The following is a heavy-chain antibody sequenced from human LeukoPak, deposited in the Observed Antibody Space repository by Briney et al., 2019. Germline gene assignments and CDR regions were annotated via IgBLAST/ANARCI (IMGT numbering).Heavy chain of an antibody. CDR2: INNDGTT. CDR1: GFAFSSYE. CDR3: AKGVIQLWDLYDY. V-gene: IGHV3-23*01. D-gene: IGHD5-18*01. J-gene: IGHJ4*02. Sequence: GGSLRLSCAASGFAFSSYEMSWVRQAPGKGLEWVSTINNDGTTHYADSVKGRFTISRDNSKNTLYLQMNSLRAEDTAVYYCAKGVIQLWDLYDYWGQGTLVTVSS.